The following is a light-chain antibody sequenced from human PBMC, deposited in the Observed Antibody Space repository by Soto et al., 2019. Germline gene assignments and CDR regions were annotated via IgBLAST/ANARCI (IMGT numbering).Light chain of an antibody. CDR3: QQYNSYSQRT. J-gene: IGKJ5*01. Sequence: DIQMTQSPSNLSASLGDIVTITCRASQRIISWLAWYQQKPGKATKLLIYDASSLESGVPSRFSGSGSWTEFTLTISSLQPDDFATYYCQQYNSYSQRTFGQGTRLEIK. CDR2: DAS. V-gene: IGKV1-5*01. CDR1: QRIISW.